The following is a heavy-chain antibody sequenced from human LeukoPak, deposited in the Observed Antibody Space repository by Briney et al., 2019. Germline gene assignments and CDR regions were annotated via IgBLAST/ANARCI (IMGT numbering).Heavy chain of an antibody. Sequence: GGSLRLSCAASGFTFRSYAMHWVRQAPGKGLEWVAVISDDGSRQHYADFLEGRITIPRDNSKNTVSLQMSSLRTEDTAVYFCAREQSGDGWSGFDYWGQGTLVTVSS. J-gene: IGHJ4*02. V-gene: IGHV3-30*15. CDR1: GFTFRSYA. D-gene: IGHD6-19*01. CDR2: ISDDGSRQ. CDR3: AREQSGDGWSGFDY.